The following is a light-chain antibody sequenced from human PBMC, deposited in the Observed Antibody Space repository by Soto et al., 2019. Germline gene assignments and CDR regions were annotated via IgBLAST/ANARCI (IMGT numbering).Light chain of an antibody. CDR2: EVT. J-gene: IGLJ1*01. CDR1: NSDVGGYNF. V-gene: IGLV2-8*01. CDR3: SSYAGRNNHNV. Sequence: QSALTQPPSASGSPGQSVTISCTGTNSDVGGYNFVSWYQQHPGKAPKLIIYEVTKRPSGVPDRFSGSKSGKTASLTVSGLQAEDEADDYCSSYAGRNNHNVFGTGTKLTVL.